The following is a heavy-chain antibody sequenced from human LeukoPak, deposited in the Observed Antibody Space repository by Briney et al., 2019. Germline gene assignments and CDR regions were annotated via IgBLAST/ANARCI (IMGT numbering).Heavy chain of an antibody. CDR2: IYYSGST. V-gene: IGHV4-30-4*08. D-gene: IGHD1-26*01. CDR1: GGSISSGDYY. CDR3: ARVLVGATTPWFDP. J-gene: IGHJ5*02. Sequence: SQTLSLTCTVSGGSISSGDYYWSWIRQPPGTGLEWIGYIYYSGSTYYNPSPKSRVTISVDTSKNQFSLKLSSVTAADTAVYYCARVLVGATTPWFDPWGQGTLVTVSS.